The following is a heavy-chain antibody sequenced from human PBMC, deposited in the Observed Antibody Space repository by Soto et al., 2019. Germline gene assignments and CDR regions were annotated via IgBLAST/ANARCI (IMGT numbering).Heavy chain of an antibody. CDR3: ARGGVSRGAFDL. CDR1: GYSFSSYD. CDR2: MNPSSGNK. D-gene: IGHD3-10*01. J-gene: IGHJ3*01. Sequence: ASVKVSCKASGYSFSSYDINWVRQAAGQGLEWMGWMNPSSGNKAYAQKFQGRVAMTRNTSISTAYMELTSLTSEDTAAYYCARGGVSRGAFDLWGEGTVVTVSS. V-gene: IGHV1-8*01.